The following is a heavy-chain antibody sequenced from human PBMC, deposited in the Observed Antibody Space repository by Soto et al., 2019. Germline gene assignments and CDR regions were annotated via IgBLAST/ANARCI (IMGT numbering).Heavy chain of an antibody. Sequence: SFKASGYTFSNYYMHWVRQAPGKGLEWLAVISYDGSNKYYADSVKGRFTISRDNSKSTLYLQMDSLRPEDTAVYHCKTVTAVGSQWFGLHPLGPFDYWGQGTLVTVSS. D-gene: IGHD3-10*01. CDR1: GYTFSNYY. CDR3: KTVTAVGSQWFGLHPLGPFDY. V-gene: IGHV3-30*03. J-gene: IGHJ4*02. CDR2: ISYDGSNK.